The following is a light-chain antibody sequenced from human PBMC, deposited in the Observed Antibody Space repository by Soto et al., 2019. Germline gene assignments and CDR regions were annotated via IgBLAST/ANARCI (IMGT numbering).Light chain of an antibody. Sequence: DIQMTQSPSSLSASVGDRVTITCQASQHISTYLNWFQQKPGKAPELLIYDASNLVPGVPSRFSGSGSGTAFTFTISSLQPEDTATYYCRQYDDLPPTFGPGTKVDIK. J-gene: IGKJ3*01. CDR3: RQYDDLPPT. CDR2: DAS. CDR1: QHISTY. V-gene: IGKV1-33*01.